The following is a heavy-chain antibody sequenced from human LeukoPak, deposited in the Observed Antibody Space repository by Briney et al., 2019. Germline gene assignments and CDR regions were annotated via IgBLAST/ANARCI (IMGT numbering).Heavy chain of an antibody. D-gene: IGHD2-2*01. V-gene: IGHV1-18*01. J-gene: IGHJ6*03. CDR1: SYTFTSYG. CDR3: ARGPIIDIAIVPAADEYYYMDV. CDR2: ISAYNGNT. Sequence: ASVKVSCKASSYTFTSYGITWVRQAPGQGLEWMGCISAYNGNTNYAQRLQGRVTMTTDRSTSTAYMELRSLRSDDTAVYYCARGPIIDIAIVPAADEYYYMDVWGKGTTVTVSS.